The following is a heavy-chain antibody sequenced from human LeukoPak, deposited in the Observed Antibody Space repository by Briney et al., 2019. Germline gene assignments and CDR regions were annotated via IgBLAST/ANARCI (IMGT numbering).Heavy chain of an antibody. D-gene: IGHD2-21*02. CDR1: GGTFISYA. Sequence: SVTVSFKASGGTFISYAISWVRQAPGQGLEWMGRIIPIFGIANYAQKFQGRVTITADKSTSTAYMELSSLRSEDTAVYYCARVREDCGGDCYPDYWGQGTLVTVSS. CDR2: IIPIFGIA. J-gene: IGHJ4*02. V-gene: IGHV1-69*10. CDR3: ARVREDCGGDCYPDY.